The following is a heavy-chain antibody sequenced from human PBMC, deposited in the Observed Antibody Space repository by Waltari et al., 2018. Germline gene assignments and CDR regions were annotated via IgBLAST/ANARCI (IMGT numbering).Heavy chain of an antibody. J-gene: IGHJ4*02. CDR1: GFTFSSYS. CDR2: ISSSSYI. D-gene: IGHD4-17*01. CDR3: ARDYGDYDFDS. V-gene: IGHV3-21*01. Sequence: EVQLVESGGGLVKPGGSLRLSCAASGFTFSSYSLTWVRQAPGKGLEWVSSISSSSYIYYAESVKGRFTISRDNAKNSLYLQMNSLRAEDTAVYYCARDYGDYDFDSWGQGTLVTVSS.